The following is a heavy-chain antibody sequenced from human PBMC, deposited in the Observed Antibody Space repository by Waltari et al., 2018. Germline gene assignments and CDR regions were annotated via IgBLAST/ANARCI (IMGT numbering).Heavy chain of an antibody. CDR1: GFSMTRSY. V-gene: IGHV4-38-2*02. J-gene: IGHJ6*02. CDR3: AGEKVRYGCDV. CDR2: VFHTGSP. Sequence: QLQESGPGLVKPSETLSLTCSVSGFSMTRSYWAWIRQPPGKGLEWIGSVFHTGSPSYSPALKIRVTISVDSSKNQFTRRLTAGTAADTAVYYWAGEKVRYGCDVWGQGTTVTVSS. D-gene: IGHD4-17*01.